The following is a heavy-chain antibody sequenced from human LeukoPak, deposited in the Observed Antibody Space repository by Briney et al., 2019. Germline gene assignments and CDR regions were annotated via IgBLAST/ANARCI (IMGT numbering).Heavy chain of an antibody. Sequence: SETLSLTCTVSGGSISSYYGGWIRQPAGKALEWITHIYTGWTTSYNPSLKSRVTMSVGTSKNQFSLRLTSVIAADTAVYYCASDLLWWGQATLVTVP. CDR2: IYTGWTT. D-gene: IGHD2-21*01. CDR1: GGSISSYY. CDR3: ASDLLW. V-gene: IGHV4-4*07. J-gene: IGHJ4*02.